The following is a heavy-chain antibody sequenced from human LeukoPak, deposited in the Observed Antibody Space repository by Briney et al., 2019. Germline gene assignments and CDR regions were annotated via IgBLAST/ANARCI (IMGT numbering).Heavy chain of an antibody. V-gene: IGHV3-20*04. J-gene: IGHJ4*02. Sequence: PGGSLRLSCVGSGFTFDDYGMSWVRQSPGKGLEWVAGINWNGGSTGYADSVKSRFTISRDNAKNSLYLQMNSLRGEDTALYYCAISPGITGTTTGFDYWGQGTLVIVSS. D-gene: IGHD1-14*01. CDR1: GFTFDDYG. CDR2: INWNGGST. CDR3: AISPGITGTTTGFDY.